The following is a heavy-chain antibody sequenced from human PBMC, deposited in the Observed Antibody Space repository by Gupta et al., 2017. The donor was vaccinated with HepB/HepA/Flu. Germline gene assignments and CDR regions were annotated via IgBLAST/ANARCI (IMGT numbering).Heavy chain of an antibody. CDR2: INPNSGGT. CDR3: ARGKAGYSSSWYWDTGYYYYMDV. J-gene: IGHJ6*03. V-gene: IGHV1-2*02. CDR1: GYTFTGYY. D-gene: IGHD6-13*01. Sequence: QVQLVQSGAEVKKPGASVKVSCKASGYTFTGYYMHWVRQAPGQGLEWMGWINPNSGGTNYAQKFQGRVTITRDTSISTAYMELSRLRSDDTAVYYCARGKAGYSSSWYWDTGYYYYMDVWGKGTTVTVSS.